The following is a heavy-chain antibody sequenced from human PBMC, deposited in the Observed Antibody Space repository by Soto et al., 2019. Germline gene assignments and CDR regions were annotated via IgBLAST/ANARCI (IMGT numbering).Heavy chain of an antibody. CDR3: AKGEVRGIIPSYFDY. J-gene: IGHJ4*02. V-gene: IGHV3-30*04. Sequence: QVQLVESGGGVVQPGRSLRLSCAASGFTFSDYAMYWVRQAPGKGLEWVARISNDGSNEYYVDSVKGRFTISRDNSKNTLYLQMDSLRAEDTAVYYCAKGEVRGIIPSYFDYWGLGTLVTVSS. D-gene: IGHD3-10*01. CDR1: GFTFSDYA. CDR2: ISNDGSNE.